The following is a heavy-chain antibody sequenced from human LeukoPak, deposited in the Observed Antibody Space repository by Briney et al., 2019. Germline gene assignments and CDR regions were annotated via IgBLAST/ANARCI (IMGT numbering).Heavy chain of an antibody. CDR3: ASRSINWYRGNNWFDP. Sequence: GGSLRLSCAASGFTFSTYWMTWVRQAPGKGLEWVSNINRDASEKNYVDSVKGRFTISRDNAKNSLYLQMNSLSAEDTAVYYCASRSINWYRGNNWFDPWGQGTLVTVSS. V-gene: IGHV3-7*01. CDR2: INRDASEK. D-gene: IGHD1-26*01. CDR1: GFTFSTYW. J-gene: IGHJ5*02.